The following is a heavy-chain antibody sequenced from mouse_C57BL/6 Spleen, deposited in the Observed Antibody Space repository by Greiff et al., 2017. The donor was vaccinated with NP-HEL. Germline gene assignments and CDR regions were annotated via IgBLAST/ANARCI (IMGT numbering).Heavy chain of an antibody. D-gene: IGHD1-1*01. CDR1: GFTFSSYG. V-gene: IGHV5-6*01. CDR2: ISSGGSYT. Sequence: EVMLVESGGDLVKPGGSLKLSCAASGFTFSSYGMSWVRQTPDKRLEWVATISSGGSYTYYPDSVKGRSTISRDKAKNTLYLQMSSLKSEDTAMYYCARQSYYYGSSWYFDVWGTGTTVTVSS. J-gene: IGHJ1*03. CDR3: ARQSYYYGSSWYFDV.